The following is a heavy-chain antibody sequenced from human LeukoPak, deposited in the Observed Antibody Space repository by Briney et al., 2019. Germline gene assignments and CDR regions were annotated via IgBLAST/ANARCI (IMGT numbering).Heavy chain of an antibody. D-gene: IGHD5-18*01. V-gene: IGHV4-39*07. Sequence: PSETLSLTCSVSGGSISNSGYYWGWIRQPPGKGLEWIGSIYYSGSTYYNPSLKSRVTISVDTSKNQFSLKLSSVTAADTAVYYCARDGSRYSYGFNWFDPWGQGTLVTVSS. CDR3: ARDGSRYSYGFNWFDP. CDR2: IYYSGST. J-gene: IGHJ5*02. CDR1: GGSISNSGYY.